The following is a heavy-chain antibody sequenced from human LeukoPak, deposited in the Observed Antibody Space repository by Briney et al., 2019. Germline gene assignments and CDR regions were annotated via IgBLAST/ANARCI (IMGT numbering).Heavy chain of an antibody. CDR3: ARAGGVKTAALDLDY. CDR2: IYYSGSA. J-gene: IGHJ4*02. D-gene: IGHD6-25*01. V-gene: IGHV4-59*01. Sequence: SETLSLTCAVYGGSFSAYYWNWIRQPPGKGLEWIGNIYYSGSANHNPSLKSRVTISRDTSKNQFSLKLTSVTTADTAVYYCARAGGVKTAALDLDYWGQGTLVTVSS. CDR1: GGSFSAYY.